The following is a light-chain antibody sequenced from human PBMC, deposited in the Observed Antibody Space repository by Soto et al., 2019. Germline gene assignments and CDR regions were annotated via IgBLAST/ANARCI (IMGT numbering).Light chain of an antibody. J-gene: IGKJ4*01. CDR3: HHWPSYL. CDR2: DAC. Sequence: DLHMDHLPSTLTASLLERLTNLCRASQSISNRLAWYQHKPGTAPKPLIYDACSLESGVPSRFSGSGSGTEFTLTIRSLQPYEFATYHCHHWPSYLFAGGTKVDIK. V-gene: IGKV1-5*02. CDR1: QSISNR.